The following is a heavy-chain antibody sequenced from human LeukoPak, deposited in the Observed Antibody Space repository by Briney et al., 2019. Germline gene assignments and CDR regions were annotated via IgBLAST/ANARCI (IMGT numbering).Heavy chain of an antibody. J-gene: IGHJ4*02. CDR3: ARGYCSGGSCYHFDY. V-gene: IGHV4-39*07. Sequence: SETLSLTCTVSGGSISSSSYYWGWIRQPPGKGLEWIGSIYYGGSTYYNPSLKSRVTISVDTSKNQFSLKLSSVTAADTAVYYCARGYCSGGSCYHFDYWGQGTLVTVSS. CDR1: GGSISSSSYY. CDR2: IYYGGST. D-gene: IGHD2-15*01.